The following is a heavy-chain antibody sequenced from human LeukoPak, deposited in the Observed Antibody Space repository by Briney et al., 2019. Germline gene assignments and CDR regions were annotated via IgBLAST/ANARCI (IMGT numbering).Heavy chain of an antibody. CDR3: ARDGARLTGTSGMDV. D-gene: IGHD4-17*01. CDR1: GGSMNSHY. V-gene: IGHV4-59*11. J-gene: IGHJ6*02. CDR2: IHSNGHS. Sequence: SEALSLTCAVSGGSMNSHYWSWIRQPPGKGLQWIGFIHSNGHSDQNPSLRSRATISLDTSKNQFSLRLSPVTVADTAVYYCARDGARLTGTSGMDVWGHGTTVTVSS.